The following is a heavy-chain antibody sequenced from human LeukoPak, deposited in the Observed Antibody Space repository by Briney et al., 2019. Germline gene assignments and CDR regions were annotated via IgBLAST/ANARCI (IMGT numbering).Heavy chain of an antibody. Sequence: PSQTLSLTCIVSGDSISSGGYYWGWIRQPPGKGLEWIGSIYSTGSAYYNPSLVSRVTMSVDTSKNQFSLKARSVTATDTGIYYCARQYGSANDWYHFDYWGQGILVTVSS. J-gene: IGHJ4*02. CDR2: IYSTGSA. D-gene: IGHD3-9*01. CDR1: GDSISSGGYY. V-gene: IGHV4-39*01. CDR3: ARQYGSANDWYHFDY.